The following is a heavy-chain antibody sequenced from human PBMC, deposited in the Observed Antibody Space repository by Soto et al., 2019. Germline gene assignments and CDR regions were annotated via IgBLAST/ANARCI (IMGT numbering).Heavy chain of an antibody. CDR3: PIRAGTEGGPIDY. Sequence: QVQLQESGPGLVKPSDTLSLTCAVSGYSISSSNWWAWIRQSPGKGLEWIGHIYYSGTIYYDPSLKSRVTTSVYASKNHCYLKLSYVTAVDTAVYYCPIRAGTEGGPIDYWGQGTLVTVSS. CDR2: IYYSGTI. V-gene: IGHV4-28*05. CDR1: GYSISSSNW. J-gene: IGHJ4*02. D-gene: IGHD6-13*01.